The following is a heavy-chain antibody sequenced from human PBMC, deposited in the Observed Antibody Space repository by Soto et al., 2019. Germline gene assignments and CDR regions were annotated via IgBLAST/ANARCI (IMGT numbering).Heavy chain of an antibody. J-gene: IGHJ4*02. CDR1: GVSIGSNFY. CDR3: ARSLGWYAIDY. D-gene: IGHD6-19*01. Sequence: QVLLQESGPGLVQPSGTLSLSCVVSGVSIGSNFYWGWVRQPPGKGLERLGDMSHIGSVNYNPSLKSRVPISMDQSQNQLSLKLNSVTAEYTAVYTCARSLGWYAIDYWGQGTLVIVSS. V-gene: IGHV4-4*02. CDR2: MSHIGSV.